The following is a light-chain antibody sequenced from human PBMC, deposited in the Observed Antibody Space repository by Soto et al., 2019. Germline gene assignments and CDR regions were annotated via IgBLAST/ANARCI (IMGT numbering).Light chain of an antibody. CDR3: QQYGSSPLT. J-gene: IGKJ5*01. V-gene: IGKV3-20*01. CDR2: GAS. Sequence: PQSPSTLSSTLGERAPISCRASQSVSSSYLAWYQQKPGQAPRLLIYGASSRATGIPDRFSGSGSGTDFTLTISRLEPEDFAVYYCQQYGSSPLTFGQGTRLEIK. CDR1: QSVSSSY.